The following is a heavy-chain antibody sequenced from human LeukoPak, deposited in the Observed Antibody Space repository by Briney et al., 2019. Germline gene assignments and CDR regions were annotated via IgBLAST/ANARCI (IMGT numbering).Heavy chain of an antibody. Sequence: SQTLSLTCTVSGGSISSGDYYWSWIRQPPGKGLEWIGYIYYSGSTYYNPSLKSRATISVDTSKNQFSLKLSSVTAADTAVYYCARETLNNWFDPWGQGTLVTVSS. V-gene: IGHV4-30-4*08. CDR3: ARETLNNWFDP. J-gene: IGHJ5*02. CDR2: IYYSGST. CDR1: GGSISSGDYY.